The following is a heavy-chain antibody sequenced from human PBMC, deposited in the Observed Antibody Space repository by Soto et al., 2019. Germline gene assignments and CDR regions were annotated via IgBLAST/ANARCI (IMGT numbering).Heavy chain of an antibody. Sequence: QITLKESGPSLVKPTQTLTLTCTFSGFSLTTSGVAVSCIRQPPGKALEWLALIYGDDDKRYSTSLKTRLAISRGTSENQVVLTMPDMDPVDTATYYCGPSKFGSYVGAFVIWGQGTMVTVCS. J-gene: IGHJ3*02. CDR1: GFSLTTSGVA. V-gene: IGHV2-5*02. CDR2: IYGDDDK. CDR3: GPSKFGSYVGAFVI. D-gene: IGHD3-10*01.